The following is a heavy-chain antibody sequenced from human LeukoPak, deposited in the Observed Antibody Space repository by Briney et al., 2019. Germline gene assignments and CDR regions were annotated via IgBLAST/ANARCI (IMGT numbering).Heavy chain of an antibody. CDR3: ARLKGFTYWPYLGWFDP. Sequence: PSETLSLTCAVYGGSFSGYYWSWIRQPPGKGLEWIGEINHSGSTNYNPSLKSRVTISVDTSKNQFSLKLSSVTAADTAVYYCARLKGFTYWPYLGWFDPWGQGTLVTVSS. CDR1: GGSFSGYY. CDR2: INHSGST. V-gene: IGHV4-34*01. J-gene: IGHJ5*02. D-gene: IGHD2-15*01.